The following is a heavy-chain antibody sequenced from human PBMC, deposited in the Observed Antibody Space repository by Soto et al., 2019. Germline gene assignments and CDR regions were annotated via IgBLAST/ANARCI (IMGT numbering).Heavy chain of an antibody. J-gene: IGHJ4*02. CDR1: GFTFSSYG. CDR3: AKDRRAGGNYGFYSDF. D-gene: IGHD1-7*01. Sequence: PGGSLRPSCAASGFTFSSYGMTWVRQAPGKGLEWVSFSSATGAGTYYADSVKGRFTISRDNSKNTLYLQMTSLRADDTAVYYCAKDRRAGGNYGFYSDFWGQGALVTVS. CDR2: SSATGAGT. V-gene: IGHV3-23*01.